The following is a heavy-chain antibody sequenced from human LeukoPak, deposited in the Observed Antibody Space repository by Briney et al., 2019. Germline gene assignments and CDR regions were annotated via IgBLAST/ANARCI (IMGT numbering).Heavy chain of an antibody. CDR2: IATDGRDK. Sequence: GGSLRLSCAASGFTFSNYAMSWVRQAPGKGLEWVAVIATDGRDKKYADSVKGRFTISRDNSKNTVYLEMNSLRPEDTAVYHCAKDSKVAAAGYFFDYWGQGTLVTVSS. J-gene: IGHJ4*02. D-gene: IGHD6-13*01. CDR3: AKDSKVAAAGYFFDY. CDR1: GFTFSNYA. V-gene: IGHV3-30*18.